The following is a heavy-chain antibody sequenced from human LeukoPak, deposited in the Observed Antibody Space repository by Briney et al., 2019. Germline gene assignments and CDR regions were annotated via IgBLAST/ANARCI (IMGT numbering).Heavy chain of an antibody. J-gene: IGHJ4*02. D-gene: IGHD2/OR15-2a*01. V-gene: IGHV3-21*01. Sequence: GGSLRLACAASGFTFSSYGMSWVRQASGKGLEWVSSITSGGRYIYYADSVKGRFTISRDNSENSLYLQMDSLTAEDTAVYYCTRIGSQCDFLVDYWGQGTRVAVSP. CDR1: GFTFSSYG. CDR2: ITSGGRYI. CDR3: TRIGSQCDFLVDY.